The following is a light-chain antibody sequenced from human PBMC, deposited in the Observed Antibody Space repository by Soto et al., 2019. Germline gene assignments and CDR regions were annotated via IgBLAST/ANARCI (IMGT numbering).Light chain of an antibody. V-gene: IGKV3-20*01. CDR2: GAS. J-gene: IGKJ3*01. CDR3: QQSYSTPRT. CDR1: QSVGNNY. Sequence: IGLTQSPGTLSLSPGERATLSCRASQSVGNNYLAWYQQKPGKVPRLLIYGASNRATGIPDRFSGSGSGTDFTLAISSLQPEDFATYCCQQSYSTPRTFGPGTKVDI.